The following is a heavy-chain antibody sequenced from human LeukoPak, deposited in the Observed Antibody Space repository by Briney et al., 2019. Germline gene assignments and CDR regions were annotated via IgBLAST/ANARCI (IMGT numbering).Heavy chain of an antibody. CDR2: INPNSGGT. Sequence: ASVKVSCKASGYTFTGYYMHWVRQAPGQGLEWMGWINPNSGGTNYAQKFQGRVTMTRDTSISTAYMELSRLRSDDTAVYYCAGTMVRGVIKRGASDILGQGTMVTVSS. V-gene: IGHV1-2*02. D-gene: IGHD3-10*01. CDR1: GYTFTGYY. CDR3: AGTMVRGVIKRGASDI. J-gene: IGHJ3*02.